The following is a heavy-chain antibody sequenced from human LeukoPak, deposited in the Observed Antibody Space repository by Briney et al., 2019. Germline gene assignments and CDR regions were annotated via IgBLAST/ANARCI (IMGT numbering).Heavy chain of an antibody. Sequence: ASVKVSCKASGYTFTSYYMHWVRQAPGQGLEWMGIINPSGGSTSYAQKFQGRVTMTRDMSTSTVYMELSSLRSEDTAVYYCARDLTGPYDYVRGSYPPLAFDIWGQGTMVTVSS. CDR3: ARDLTGPYDYVRGSYPPLAFDI. CDR2: INPSGGST. D-gene: IGHD3-16*02. V-gene: IGHV1-46*01. CDR1: GYTFTSYY. J-gene: IGHJ3*02.